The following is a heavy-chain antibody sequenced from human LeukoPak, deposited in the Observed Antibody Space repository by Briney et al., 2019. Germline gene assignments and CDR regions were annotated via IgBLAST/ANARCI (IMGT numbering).Heavy chain of an antibody. V-gene: IGHV3-7*01. CDR1: GFTFSNSR. CDR3: LAFWSGYPPFAP. CDR2: IKPDGSAQ. D-gene: IGHD3-3*01. J-gene: IGHJ5*02. Sequence: GGSLRLSCAASGFTFSNSRMSWVRQAPGKGLEWVATIKPDGSAQYYVDSVKGRFTISRDNAKNSLYLQMNSLRVEDTAVYYCLAFWSGYPPFAPWGQRTLVTVSS.